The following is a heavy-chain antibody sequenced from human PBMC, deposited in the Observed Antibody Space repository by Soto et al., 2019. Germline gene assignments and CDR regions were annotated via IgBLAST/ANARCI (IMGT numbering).Heavy chain of an antibody. CDR3: ARGRSGSYYSGYFDY. V-gene: IGHV4-30-2*01. J-gene: IGHJ4*02. CDR1: GGSISSGGYS. D-gene: IGHD1-26*01. Sequence: QLQLQESGSGLVKPSQTLSLTCAVSGGSISSGGYSWSWIRQPPGKGLEWIGYIYHSGSTYYNPSLKSRVTISVDRSKNQFSLKLSSVTAADTAVYYCARGRSGSYYSGYFDYWGQGTLVTVSS. CDR2: IYHSGST.